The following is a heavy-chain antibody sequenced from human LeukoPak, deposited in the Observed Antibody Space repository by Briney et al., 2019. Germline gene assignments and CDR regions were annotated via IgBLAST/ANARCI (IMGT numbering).Heavy chain of an antibody. Sequence: GGSLRLSCAASGFTFSSYEMNWVRQAPGKGLEWVAFIRYDGSNKYYADSVKGRFTISRDNSKNTLYLQMNSLRAEDTAVYYCAKDNVVSGGSCVSWGQGTLVTVSS. CDR3: AKDNVVSGGSCVS. CDR1: GFTFSSYE. D-gene: IGHD2-15*01. CDR2: IRYDGSNK. V-gene: IGHV3-30*02. J-gene: IGHJ4*02.